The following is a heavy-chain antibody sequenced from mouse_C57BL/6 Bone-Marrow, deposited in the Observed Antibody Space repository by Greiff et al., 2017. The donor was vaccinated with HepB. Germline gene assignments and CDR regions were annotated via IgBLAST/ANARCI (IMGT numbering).Heavy chain of an antibody. J-gene: IGHJ2*01. D-gene: IGHD2-2*01. V-gene: IGHV1-26*01. CDR2: INPNNGGT. CDR1: GYTFTDYY. CDR3: ARYGYDEVYYFDY. Sequence: VQLQQSGPELVKPGASVKISCKASGYTFTDYYMNWVKQSHGKSLEWIGDINPNNGGTSYNQKFKGKATLTVDKSSSTAYMELRSLTSEDSAVYYCARYGYDEVYYFDYWGQGTTLTVSS.